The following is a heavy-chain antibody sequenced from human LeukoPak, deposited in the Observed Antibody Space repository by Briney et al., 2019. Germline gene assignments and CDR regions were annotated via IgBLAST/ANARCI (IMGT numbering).Heavy chain of an antibody. CDR2: INHSGST. Sequence: SETLSLTCILYGGSSSGYYWSWIRQPPGKGLEWIGEINHSGSTNYNPSLKSRVTISVDTSKNQFSLKLSSVTAADTAVYYCALLRSGYYFDYWGQGTLVTVSS. CDR3: ALLRSGYYFDY. D-gene: IGHD3-3*01. CDR1: GGSSSGYY. V-gene: IGHV4-34*01. J-gene: IGHJ4*02.